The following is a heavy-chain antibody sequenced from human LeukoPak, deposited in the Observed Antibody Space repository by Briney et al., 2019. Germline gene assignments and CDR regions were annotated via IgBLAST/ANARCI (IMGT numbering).Heavy chain of an antibody. CDR2: IYHTGSA. D-gene: IGHD3-22*01. CDR1: GGSMNNYY. Sequence: SETLSLTCSVSGGSMNNYYWSWIRQSPGKGLEWVGYIYHTGSATYKPSLKSRVTLSLGTSKNQFSLRLNSVTAADTAVYYCARGRGDSKGTSFDFWGQGTLVTVSS. V-gene: IGHV4-59*01. CDR3: ARGRGDSKGTSFDF. J-gene: IGHJ4*02.